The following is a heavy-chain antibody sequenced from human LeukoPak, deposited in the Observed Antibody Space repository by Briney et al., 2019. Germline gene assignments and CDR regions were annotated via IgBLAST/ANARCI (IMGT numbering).Heavy chain of an antibody. V-gene: IGHV4-59*01. CDR3: ARGGWCSSTSCSWEQQLVGGGYYYYYMDV. CDR1: GGSISSYY. D-gene: IGHD2-2*01. CDR2: IYYSGST. J-gene: IGHJ6*03. Sequence: SETLSLTCTVSGGSISSYYWSWIRQPPGKGLEWIGYIYYSGSTNYNPSLKSRVTISVDTSKNQFSLKLSSVTAADTAVYYCARGGWCSSTSCSWEQQLVGGGYYYYYMDVWGKGTTVTISS.